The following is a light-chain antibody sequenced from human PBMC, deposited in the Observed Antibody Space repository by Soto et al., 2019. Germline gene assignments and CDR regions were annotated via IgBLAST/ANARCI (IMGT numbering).Light chain of an antibody. CDR3: QSYDGNNQV. CDR1: SGSIASNY. J-gene: IGLJ3*02. V-gene: IGLV6-57*01. Sequence: NFMLTQPHSVSESPGKTVTISCIRRSGSIASNYVQWYQQRPGSSPTTVIYDDTRRPSGVPDRFSGSIDSSSNSASLTISGLKTEDEADYYCQSYDGNNQVFGGGTQLTVL. CDR2: DDT.